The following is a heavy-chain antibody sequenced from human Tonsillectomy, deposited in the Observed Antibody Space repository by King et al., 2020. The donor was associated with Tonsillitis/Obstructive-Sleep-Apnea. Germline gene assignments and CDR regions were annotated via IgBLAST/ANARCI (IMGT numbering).Heavy chain of an antibody. CDR2: IYHSGNT. V-gene: IGHV4-4*02. CDR1: GGSISSSNW. Sequence: QVQLQASGPGLVKPSGTLSLTCAVSGGSISSSNWRSWVRQPPGKGLEWIGEIYHSGNTNYDPSLKSRVTRAVDKSKNQFSLELSSVTAADTAVYYCAGRRGYCSTTSCYTDNWFDPWGQGTLVTVSS. D-gene: IGHD2-2*02. CDR3: AGRRGYCSTTSCYTDNWFDP. J-gene: IGHJ5*02.